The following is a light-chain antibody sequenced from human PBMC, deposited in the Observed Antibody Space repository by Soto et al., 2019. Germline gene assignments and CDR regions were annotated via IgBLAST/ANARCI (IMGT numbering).Light chain of an antibody. J-gene: IGLJ3*02. CDR3: ALYMGSGIWV. V-gene: IGLV8-61*01. CDR2: NTD. Sequence: QAVVTQEPSFSVAPGRTVTFNCGLSSGSVSTTYHPSWYQQTPGQAPRTLIYNTDIRSSGVPDRFSGSILGNTAALTITGAQADDESHYYCALYMGSGIWVFGGGTKLTVL. CDR1: SGSVSTTYH.